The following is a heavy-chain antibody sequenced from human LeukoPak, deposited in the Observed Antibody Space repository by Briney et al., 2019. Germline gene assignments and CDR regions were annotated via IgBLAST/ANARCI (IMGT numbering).Heavy chain of an antibody. Sequence: WIRQPPGKGLEWIGRTISKADGGATQYAAPVKGRFTISRDDSKATLYLQMNSLKTEDTAVYYCTTELYGGPDNWGQGTLVTVSS. J-gene: IGHJ4*02. V-gene: IGHV3-15*01. CDR3: TTELYGGPDN. D-gene: IGHD3-10*01. CDR2: TISKADGGAT.